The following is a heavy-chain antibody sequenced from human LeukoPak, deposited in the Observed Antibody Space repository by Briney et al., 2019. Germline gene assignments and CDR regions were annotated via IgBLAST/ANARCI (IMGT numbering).Heavy chain of an antibody. V-gene: IGHV3-23*01. Sequence: GGSLRLSCVASGFTFDICAMSWVRQAPGKGLGWVSSIGTPTETYYADSVKGRFTVSRDNSQSTLYLQMNSLRAEDTAVYYCAKDATPRNSIWDYYGKWGQGAQVTVST. CDR1: GFTFDICA. CDR2: IGTPTET. CDR3: AKDATPRNSIWDYYGK. D-gene: IGHD3-10*01. J-gene: IGHJ4*02.